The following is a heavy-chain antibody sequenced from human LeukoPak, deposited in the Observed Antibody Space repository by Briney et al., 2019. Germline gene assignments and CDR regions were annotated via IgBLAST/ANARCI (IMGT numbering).Heavy chain of an antibody. J-gene: IGHJ4*02. CDR2: IYPGDSDT. CDR3: ARHPHDSSGYYDY. CDR1: GCSFTSYW. D-gene: IGHD3-22*01. V-gene: IGHV5-51*01. Sequence: GESLKISCKGSGCSFTSYWIGWVRQMPGKGLEWMGIIYPGDSDTRYSPSFQGQVTISADKSISTAYLQWSSLKASDTAMYYCARHPHDSSGYYDYWGQGTLVTVSS.